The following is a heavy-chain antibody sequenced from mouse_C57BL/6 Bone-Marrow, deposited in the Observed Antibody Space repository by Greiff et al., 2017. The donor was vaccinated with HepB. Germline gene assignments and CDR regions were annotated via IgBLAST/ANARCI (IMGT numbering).Heavy chain of an antibody. CDR3: ARDGSSYDYAMDY. J-gene: IGHJ4*01. D-gene: IGHD1-1*01. CDR1: GYTFTDYY. V-gene: IGHV1-76*01. Sequence: VQLQQSGAELVRPGASVKLSCKASGYTFTDYYINWVKQRPGQGLEWIARIYPGSGNTYYNEKFKGKATLTAEKSSSTAYMQLSSLTSEDSAVYFCARDGSSYDYAMDYWGQGTSVTVSS. CDR2: IYPGSGNT.